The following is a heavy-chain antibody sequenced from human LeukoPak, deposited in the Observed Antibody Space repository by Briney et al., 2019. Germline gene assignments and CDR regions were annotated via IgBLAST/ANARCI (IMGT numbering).Heavy chain of an antibody. V-gene: IGHV3-7*01. J-gene: IGHJ6*03. D-gene: IGHD2/OR15-2a*01. Sequence: GGSLRLSCAASGFTFSSYWMSWVRQAPGKGLEWVANIKQDGSEKYYVDSVKGRFTISRDNAKNSLYLQMNSLRAEDTAVYYCARDKNIVEYYYYYYYMDVWGKGTTVTISS. CDR1: GFTFSSYW. CDR3: ARDKNIVEYYYYYYYMDV. CDR2: IKQDGSEK.